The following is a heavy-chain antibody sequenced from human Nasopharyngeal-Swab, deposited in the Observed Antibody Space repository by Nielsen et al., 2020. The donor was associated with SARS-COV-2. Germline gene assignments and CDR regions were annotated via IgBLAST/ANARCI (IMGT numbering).Heavy chain of an antibody. CDR2: ISYDGSNN. Sequence: GESLKISCAASGFTFSSYGMHWVRQAPGTGLEWVAVISYDGSNNYYADSVKGRFTISRDNSKNTLYLQMNSLRAEDTAVYYCAKDLAYCGGDCLTLGSYWGQGTPVTVSS. CDR1: GFTFSSYG. CDR3: AKDLAYCGGDCLTLGSY. J-gene: IGHJ4*02. V-gene: IGHV3-30*18. D-gene: IGHD2-21*02.